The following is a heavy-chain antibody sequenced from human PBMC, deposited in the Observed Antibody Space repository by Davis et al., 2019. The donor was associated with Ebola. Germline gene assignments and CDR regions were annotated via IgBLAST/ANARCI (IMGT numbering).Heavy chain of an antibody. J-gene: IGHJ5*02. CDR3: AGVDGGWYHDSGNWFDP. Sequence: SETLSLTCAVYGGSFSGYYWTWIRQPPGKGLEWIGYIYYSGSTNYNPSLKSRVTISVDTSKNQFSLKLSSVTAADTAVYYCAGVDGGWYHDSGNWFDPWGQGTLVTVSS. V-gene: IGHV4-59*01. CDR2: IYYSGST. D-gene: IGHD6-19*01. CDR1: GGSFSGYY.